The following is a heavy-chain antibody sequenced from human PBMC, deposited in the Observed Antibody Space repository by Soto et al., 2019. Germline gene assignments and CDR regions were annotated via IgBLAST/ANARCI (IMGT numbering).Heavy chain of an antibody. J-gene: IGHJ4*02. CDR1: GGSLKNRLHY. Sequence: PSETLSLTCNVSGGSLKNRLHYWGWIRQPPGKGLEWIGTIDCNGNTRYNPSLGSRVTVFAESNKNQFSLRLAYVTAADTSVYSCAGHNRQTYGSSSWDSWGRGGLVTVSS. CDR3: AGHNRQTYGSSSWDS. CDR2: IDCNGNT. V-gene: IGHV4-39*01. D-gene: IGHD1-1*01.